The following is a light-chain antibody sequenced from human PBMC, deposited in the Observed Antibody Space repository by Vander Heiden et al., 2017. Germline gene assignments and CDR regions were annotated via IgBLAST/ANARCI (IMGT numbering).Light chain of an antibody. CDR2: WAS. CDR3: QQYCSTPYT. V-gene: IGKV4-1*01. J-gene: IGKJ2*01. CDR1: QSVLYSSNNKNY. Sequence: DIVMTQSPDPLAVSLGERATINCKSSQSVLYSSNNKNYLAWYQQKPGQPPKLLIYWASTRESGVPDRFSGSGSGTDFTLTISSLQAEDVAVYYCQQYCSTPYTFGQGTKLEIK.